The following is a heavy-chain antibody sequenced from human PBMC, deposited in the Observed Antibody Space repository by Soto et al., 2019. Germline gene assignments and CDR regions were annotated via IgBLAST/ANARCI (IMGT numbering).Heavy chain of an antibody. V-gene: IGHV3-30*18. D-gene: IGHD6-6*01. CDR2: ISYDGSTK. Sequence: QVQLVESGGGVVQPGRSLRLSCAASGFTLSSNGMHWVRQAPGKGLEWVAVISYDGSTKYYADSVKGRFTISRDNSKNTLYLHMNSLRAEDTDVYYCAKEIEYSSSFDYWGEGTLVTVSS. J-gene: IGHJ4*02. CDR3: AKEIEYSSSFDY. CDR1: GFTLSSNG.